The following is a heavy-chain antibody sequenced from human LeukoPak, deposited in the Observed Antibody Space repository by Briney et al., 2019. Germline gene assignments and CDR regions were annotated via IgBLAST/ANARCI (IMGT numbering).Heavy chain of an antibody. CDR1: GFTFSNYW. CDR3: AKTSGATPYYYYMDV. J-gene: IGHJ6*03. V-gene: IGHV3-7*01. CDR2: IKQDGSEK. Sequence: PGGSLRLSCAASGFTFSNYWMSWVRQAPGKGLEWVANIKQDGSEKFYVDSVKGRFTISRDNAKNSLYLQMNSLRAEDTAVYYCAKTSGATPYYYYMDVWGKGDTVTVSS. D-gene: IGHD3-10*01.